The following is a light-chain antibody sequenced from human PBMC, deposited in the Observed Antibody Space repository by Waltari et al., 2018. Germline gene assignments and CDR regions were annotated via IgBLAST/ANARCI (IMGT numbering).Light chain of an antibody. Sequence: DIQLTQSPSSLSASPRDRVTITCRASQSINSYLNWYQQKPGKAPKLLIYGTSSLQSGVPSRFSGSGSGTDFSLTINILQPEDFAAYYCQQTYTTPYTFGQGTKLEIK. CDR3: QQTYTTPYT. CDR1: QSINSY. V-gene: IGKV1-39*01. J-gene: IGKJ2*01. CDR2: GTS.